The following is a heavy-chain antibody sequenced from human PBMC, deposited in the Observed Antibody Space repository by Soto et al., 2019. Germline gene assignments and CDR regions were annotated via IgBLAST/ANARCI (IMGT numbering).Heavy chain of an antibody. CDR1: GFTFSSYA. CDR2: ISGSGGST. J-gene: IGHJ4*02. Sequence: EVQLLESGGGLVQPGGSLRLSCAASGFTFSSYAMSWVRQAPGKGLEWVSAISGSGGSTYYADSVKGRFTISRDNSKNTLYLQMNSLRAEDTAVYYCAKVPQRTYYYDSSGYYPFDYWGQGTLVTVSS. CDR3: AKVPQRTYYYDSSGYYPFDY. V-gene: IGHV3-23*01. D-gene: IGHD3-22*01.